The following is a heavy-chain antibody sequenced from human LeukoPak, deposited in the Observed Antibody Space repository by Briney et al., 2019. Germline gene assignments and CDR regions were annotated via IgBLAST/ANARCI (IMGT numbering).Heavy chain of an antibody. Sequence: SETLSLTCTVSGGSISSSSYYWGWIRQPPGKGLEWIGSIYYSGSTYYNPSLKSRVTISVDTSKNQFSLKLSSVTAADTAVYFCARIPIVGGTNPDYWGQGTLVTVSS. CDR2: IYYSGST. D-gene: IGHD1-26*01. CDR1: GGSISSSSYY. CDR3: ARIPIVGGTNPDY. J-gene: IGHJ4*02. V-gene: IGHV4-39*01.